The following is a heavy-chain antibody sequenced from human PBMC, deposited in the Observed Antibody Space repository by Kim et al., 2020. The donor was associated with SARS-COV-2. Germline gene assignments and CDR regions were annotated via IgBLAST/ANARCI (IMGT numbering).Heavy chain of an antibody. CDR1: GGSFSGYY. J-gene: IGHJ4*02. CDR2: INHSGST. V-gene: IGHV4-34*01. D-gene: IGHD4-4*01. Sequence: SETLSLSCAVYGGSFSGYYWSWIRQPPGKGLEWIGEINHSGSTNYNPSRKSRVTISVDTSKNQSSLKLSSVTAADTAVLYCARSRRGYSNCYWGQGTLVTVSS. CDR3: ARSRRGYSNCY.